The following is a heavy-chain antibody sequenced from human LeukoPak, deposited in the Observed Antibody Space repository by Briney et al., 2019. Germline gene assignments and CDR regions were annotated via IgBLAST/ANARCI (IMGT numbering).Heavy chain of an antibody. CDR3: ARDGARGWLRASSDY. V-gene: IGHV1-46*01. D-gene: IGHD5-24*01. Sequence: ASVKVSCKASGYTFTRYYMHWVRQAPRQGLEGMGIINPSGGSTSYAQKFQGRVTMTTDTSTSTVYTELSSLRSADTAVYYCARDGARGWLRASSDYWGEGTLVTVSS. CDR1: GYTFTRYY. CDR2: INPSGGST. J-gene: IGHJ4*02.